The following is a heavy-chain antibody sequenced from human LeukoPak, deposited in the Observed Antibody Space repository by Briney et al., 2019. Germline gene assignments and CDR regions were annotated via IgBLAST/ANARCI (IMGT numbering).Heavy chain of an antibody. CDR2: IIPIFGTA. CDR3: ARYGKYYFDY. Sequence: SVKVSCKASGYTLTDYYMHWVRQAPGQGLEWMGGIIPIFGTANYAQKFQGRVTITADESTSTAYMELSSLRSEDTAVYYCARYGKYYFDYWGQGTLVTVSS. D-gene: IGHD1-14*01. CDR1: GYTLTDYY. V-gene: IGHV1-69*13. J-gene: IGHJ4*02.